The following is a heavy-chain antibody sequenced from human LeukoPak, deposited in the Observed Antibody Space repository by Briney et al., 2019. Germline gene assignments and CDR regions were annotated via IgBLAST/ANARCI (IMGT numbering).Heavy chain of an antibody. V-gene: IGHV3-48*01. CDR3: ARSAVRGVACDY. CDR1: GFTFSYHW. CDR2: ISTSSRST. D-gene: IGHD3-10*01. Sequence: GGSLRLSCAASGFTFSYHWMTWVRQAPGKGLEWLSYISTSSRSTYYADSVKGRFTISRDNAKNTLFLDMHSLRPGDSAVYCCARSAVRGVACDYWGQGTLLTVSS. J-gene: IGHJ4*02.